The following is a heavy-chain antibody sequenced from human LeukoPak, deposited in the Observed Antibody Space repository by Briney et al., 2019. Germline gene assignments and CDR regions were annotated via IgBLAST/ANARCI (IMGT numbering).Heavy chain of an antibody. Sequence: PGGSLRLSCAASGFTVSSNYMSWVRQAPGKGLEWVSVIYSGGSTYYADSVKGRFTISRDNSKNTLYLQMNSLRAEDTAVYYCAKDLFYGGNSVDYWGQGTLVTVSS. V-gene: IGHV3-66*01. J-gene: IGHJ4*02. CDR2: IYSGGST. D-gene: IGHD4-23*01. CDR3: AKDLFYGGNSVDY. CDR1: GFTVSSNY.